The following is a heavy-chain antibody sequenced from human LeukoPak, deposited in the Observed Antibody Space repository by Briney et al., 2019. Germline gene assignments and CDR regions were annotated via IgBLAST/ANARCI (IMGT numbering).Heavy chain of an antibody. CDR1: GFTFSSYA. CDR3: ARARNTHLTRAAPWDYFDY. D-gene: IGHD2-15*01. V-gene: IGHV3-23*01. J-gene: IGHJ4*02. Sequence: GGSLSLSCAGSGFTFSSYAMSWVRQAPGKGLEWVSAISGSGGSTYYADSVKGRFTSSRDNSKYTLYLQRNSLRAEDTAVYYCARARNTHLTRAAPWDYFDYWGQGTLVTVSS. CDR2: ISGSGGST.